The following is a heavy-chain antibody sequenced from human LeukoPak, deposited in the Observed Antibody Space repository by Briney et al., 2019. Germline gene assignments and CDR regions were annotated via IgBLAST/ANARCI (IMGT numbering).Heavy chain of an antibody. CDR2: TYSDGST. CDR1: GFTVSSNY. D-gene: IGHD3-22*01. Sequence: GGSLRLSCAASGFTVSSNYMTWVRQAPGKGLEWVSVTYSDGSTYYADSVKGRFTISRDNSKNTLYLQMNSLRAEDTAVYYCAREKEDYDSSGYYSYFDYWGQGILVTVSS. V-gene: IGHV3-66*02. J-gene: IGHJ4*02. CDR3: AREKEDYDSSGYYSYFDY.